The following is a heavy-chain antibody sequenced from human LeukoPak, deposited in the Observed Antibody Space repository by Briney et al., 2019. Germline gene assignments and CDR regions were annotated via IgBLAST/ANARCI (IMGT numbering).Heavy chain of an antibody. CDR2: IYYSGNT. CDR3: ARERLAGAADY. J-gene: IGHJ4*02. D-gene: IGHD2-15*01. V-gene: IGHV4-59*01. CDR1: GGSISSYY. Sequence: SETLSLTCTISGGSISSYYWSWIRQPPGKGLEWIGYIYYSGNTNYNPSLKSRVTISVDTSKNQFSLKLSSVTAADTAVYYCARERLAGAADYWGQGTLVTVSS.